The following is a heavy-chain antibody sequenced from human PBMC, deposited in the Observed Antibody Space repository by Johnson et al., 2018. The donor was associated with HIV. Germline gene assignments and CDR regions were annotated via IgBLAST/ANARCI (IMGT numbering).Heavy chain of an antibody. D-gene: IGHD3-3*01. CDR1: GFAFSNYG. J-gene: IGHJ3*02. Sequence: VQLVESGGGVVQPGGSLRLSCAASGFAFSNYGLHWVRQSPGRGLEWVAFIRYDESDKYYADSVKDRFTMSRDNSKNTVYLQMNSLRVEDTAVYYCTKDGQPYYNFWSASPDVFDIWGQGTMVSVSS. CDR3: TKDGQPYYNFWSASPDVFDI. V-gene: IGHV3-30*02. CDR2: IRYDESDK.